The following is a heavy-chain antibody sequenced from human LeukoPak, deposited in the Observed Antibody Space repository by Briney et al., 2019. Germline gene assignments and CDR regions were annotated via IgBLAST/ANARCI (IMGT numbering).Heavy chain of an antibody. V-gene: IGHV1-8*01. CDR2: MNPNSGNT. CDR3: ARVGRVWFGELFIDY. D-gene: IGHD3-10*01. CDR1: GYTFTSYD. J-gene: IGHJ4*02. Sequence: ASVKVSCKASGYTFTSYDINWVRQATGRGLEWMGWMNPNSGNTGYAQKFQGRVTMTRNTSISTAYMELSSLRSEDTAVYYCARVGRVWFGELFIDYWGQGTLVTVSS.